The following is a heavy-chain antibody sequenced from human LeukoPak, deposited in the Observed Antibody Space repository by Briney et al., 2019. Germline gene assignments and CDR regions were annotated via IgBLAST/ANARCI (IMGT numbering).Heavy chain of an antibody. D-gene: IGHD7-27*01. Sequence: PSETLSLTCAVYGESFSGYYWSWIRQPPGKGLEWIGEINHSGSTNYNPSLKSRVTISVDTSKNQFSLKLSSVTAADTAVYYCARGRQRMVQGARLGKGYNWFDPWGQGTLVTVSS. CDR2: INHSGST. J-gene: IGHJ5*02. CDR3: ARGRQRMVQGARLGKGYNWFDP. V-gene: IGHV4-34*01. CDR1: GESFSGYY.